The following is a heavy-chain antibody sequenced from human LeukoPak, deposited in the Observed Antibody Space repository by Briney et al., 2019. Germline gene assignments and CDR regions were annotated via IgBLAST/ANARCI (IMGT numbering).Heavy chain of an antibody. CDR1: GGSISSGSYY. Sequence: SQTLSLTCTVSGGSISSGSYYWSWIRQPAGKGLECIGRIHTSGSTNYNPSLESRVTISVDTSKNQFSLKLSSVTAADTAVYYCARSWSSSWSDAFDIWGQGTMVTVSS. CDR3: ARSWSSSWSDAFDI. D-gene: IGHD6-13*01. CDR2: IHTSGST. V-gene: IGHV4-61*02. J-gene: IGHJ3*02.